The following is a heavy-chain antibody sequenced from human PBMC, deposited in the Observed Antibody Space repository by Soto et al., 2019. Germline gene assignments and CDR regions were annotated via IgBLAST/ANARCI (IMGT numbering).Heavy chain of an antibody. D-gene: IGHD2-21*01. CDR1: GFTFSNYW. Sequence: EVRLVESGGGLVQPGGSLRLSCAASGFTFSNYWMHWVRQAPGKGLVWVSRISSDGSNTSYADSVKGRFTISRDHAKNTLYLQMNSLRVEDTAVYHCAREDSFDPFHHWGQGTLVTVSS. CDR2: ISSDGSNT. J-gene: IGHJ1*01. V-gene: IGHV3-74*01. CDR3: AREDSFDPFHH.